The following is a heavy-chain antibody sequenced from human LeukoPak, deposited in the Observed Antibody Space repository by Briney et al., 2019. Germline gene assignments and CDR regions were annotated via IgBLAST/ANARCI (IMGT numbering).Heavy chain of an antibody. Sequence: GGSLRLSCAASGFTFSNYVMSWVRQAPGKGLEWVSGISGSGGSIYYAASVKGRFTISRDSSKNTLNLQMNSLRAEDTAVYYCAKHGDTAMWLDYWGQGTLVTVSS. J-gene: IGHJ4*02. CDR3: AKHGDTAMWLDY. D-gene: IGHD5-18*01. V-gene: IGHV3-23*01. CDR1: GFTFSNYV. CDR2: ISGSGGSI.